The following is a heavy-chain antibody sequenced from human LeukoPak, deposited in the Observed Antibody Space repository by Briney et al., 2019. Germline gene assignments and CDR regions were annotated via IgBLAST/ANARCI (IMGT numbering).Heavy chain of an antibody. V-gene: IGHV3-23*01. CDR3: AKDVEVAITGHYFDL. J-gene: IGHJ2*01. CDR1: GFTSSSYA. CDR2: ISGSGFST. D-gene: IGHD3-22*01. Sequence: GGSLRLSCAVSGFTSSSYAMSWVRQAPGKGLEWVSAISGSGFSTHYADSVKGRFTISRDNSKNTLYLQMNSLRGEDTAVYYCAKDVEVAITGHYFDLWGRGTLVTVSS.